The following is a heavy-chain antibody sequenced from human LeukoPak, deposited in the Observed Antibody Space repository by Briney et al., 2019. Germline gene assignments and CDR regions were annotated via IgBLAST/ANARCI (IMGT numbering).Heavy chain of an antibody. V-gene: IGHV4-4*02. J-gene: IGHJ4*02. CDR3: ARDGYCSGGSCPLDY. D-gene: IGHD2-15*01. Sequence: PGGSLRLSCAASGFTFSSYSMNWVRQAPGKGLEWIGEIYHSGSTNYNPSLKSRVTISVDKSKNQFSLKLSSVTAADTAVYYCARDGYCSGGSCPLDYWGQGTLVTVSS. CDR2: IYHSGST. CDR1: GFTFSSYSM.